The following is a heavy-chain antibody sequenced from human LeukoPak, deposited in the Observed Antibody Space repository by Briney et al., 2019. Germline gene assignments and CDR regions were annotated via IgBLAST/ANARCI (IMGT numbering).Heavy chain of an antibody. CDR3: AKDSRDSYGYDFDY. CDR2: ISWNSGSI. Sequence: GGSLRLSCAASGFTFSSYAMSWVRQAPGKGLEWVSGISWNSGSIGYADSVKGRFTISRDNAKNSLYLQMNSLRAEDTALYYCAKDSRDSYGYDFDYWGQGTLVTVSS. CDR1: GFTFSSYA. V-gene: IGHV3-9*01. D-gene: IGHD5-18*01. J-gene: IGHJ4*02.